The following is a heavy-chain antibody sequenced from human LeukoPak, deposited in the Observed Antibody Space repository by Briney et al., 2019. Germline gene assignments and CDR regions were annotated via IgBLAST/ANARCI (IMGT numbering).Heavy chain of an antibody. Sequence: SETLSLTCAVYGGSFSGYHWTWIRQSPGKGLEWIGDINPSGSTYYNPSLKSRLTISVDTSKNQFSLKLRSVTAADTAVYYCARVVYDYGGNSGFDPWGQGALVTVSS. J-gene: IGHJ5*02. CDR1: GGSFSGYH. CDR3: ARVVYDYGGNSGFDP. D-gene: IGHD4-23*01. V-gene: IGHV4-34*01. CDR2: INPSGST.